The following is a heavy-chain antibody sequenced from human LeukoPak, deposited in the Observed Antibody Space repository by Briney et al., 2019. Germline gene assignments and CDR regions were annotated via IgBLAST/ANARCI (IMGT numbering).Heavy chain of an antibody. CDR2: IYHSGST. CDR3: ARDGPYSSSSLVDY. J-gene: IGHJ4*02. CDR1: GYSISSGYY. Sequence: SETLSLTCSVSGYSISSGYYWGWIRQPPGKGLEWIGGIYHSGSTYYNPSLKSRVTISVDTSKNQFSLKLSSVTAADTAVYYCARDGPYSSSSLVDYWGQGTLVTVSS. D-gene: IGHD6-6*01. V-gene: IGHV4-38-2*02.